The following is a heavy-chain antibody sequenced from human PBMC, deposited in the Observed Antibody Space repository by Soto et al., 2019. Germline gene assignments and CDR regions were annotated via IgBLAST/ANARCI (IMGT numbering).Heavy chain of an antibody. CDR1: GFTFDDYT. V-gene: IGHV3-43*01. J-gene: IGHJ4*02. CDR2: FSWDVGGT. D-gene: IGHD6-19*01. CDR3: AKDIAASGWYSLDY. Sequence: EEQLVESGGVVVQPGGSLRLSCAASGFTFDDYTMHWVRQAPGKGRDGVSLFSWDVGGTYYADSVKGRFTISRDNSKNSLYLQMNSLRTEDTALYYCAKDIAASGWYSLDYWGQGTLVTVSS.